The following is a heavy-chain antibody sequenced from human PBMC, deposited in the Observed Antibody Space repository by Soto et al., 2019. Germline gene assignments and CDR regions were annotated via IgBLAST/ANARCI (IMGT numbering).Heavy chain of an antibody. J-gene: IGHJ4*02. D-gene: IGHD3-3*01. Sequence: GGSLRLSCAASGFTFSSYAMSWVRQAPGKGLEWVSGISVSGDITNYADSVKGRFTISRDKSKNTLYLQMNSLRAEDTAVYYCAKDKEYDFWSGSHGFFDDWGQGTLVTVSS. CDR3: AKDKEYDFWSGSHGFFDD. CDR2: ISVSGDIT. V-gene: IGHV3-23*01. CDR1: GFTFSSYA.